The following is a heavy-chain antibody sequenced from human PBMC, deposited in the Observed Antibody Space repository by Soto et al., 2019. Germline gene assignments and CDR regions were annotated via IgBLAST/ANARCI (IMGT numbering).Heavy chain of an antibody. CDR3: AREGDTMVRGVIPGGGGMDV. J-gene: IGHJ6*02. V-gene: IGHV3-33*01. CDR1: GFTFSSYV. D-gene: IGHD3-10*01. CDR2: IWYDGSNK. Sequence: GGSLRLSCAASGFTFSSYVMHWVRQAPGKGLEWVAVIWYDGSNKYYADSVKGRFTISRDNSKNTLYLQMNSLRAEDTAVYYCAREGDTMVRGVIPGGGGMDVWGQGTTVTVSS.